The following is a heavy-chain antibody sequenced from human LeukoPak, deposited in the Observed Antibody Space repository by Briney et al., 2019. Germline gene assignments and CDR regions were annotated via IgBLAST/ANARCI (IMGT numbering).Heavy chain of an antibody. J-gene: IGHJ4*02. CDR2: INPNSGGT. CDR1: GYTFTGYY. Sequence: ASVKVSCKASGYTFTGYYMHWVRQAPGQGLEWMGWINPNSGGTNYAQKFQGWVTMTRDTSISTAYMELSRLRSDDTAVYYCARHSGYHSTMYLDYWGQGTLVTVSS. CDR3: ARHSGYHSTMYLDY. D-gene: IGHD3-22*01. V-gene: IGHV1-2*04.